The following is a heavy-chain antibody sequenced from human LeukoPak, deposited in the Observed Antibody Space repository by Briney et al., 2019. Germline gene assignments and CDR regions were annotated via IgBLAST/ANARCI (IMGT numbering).Heavy chain of an antibody. CDR2: IRRKASGGAI. CDR1: GFSFADEA. CDR3: SRAQSGSGLGY. Sequence: GGSLRLSCTTSGFSFADEALSWFRQAPGKGLEWVGFIRRKASGGAIEYAASVKGRFTISRDDSNGIAYLQMNSLRAEDTAVYYCSRAQSGSGLGYWGQGTLVTVS. J-gene: IGHJ4*02. V-gene: IGHV3-49*03. D-gene: IGHD6-25*01.